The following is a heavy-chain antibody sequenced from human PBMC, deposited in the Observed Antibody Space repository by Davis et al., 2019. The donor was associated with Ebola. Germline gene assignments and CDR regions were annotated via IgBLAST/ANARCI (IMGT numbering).Heavy chain of an antibody. CDR1: GGTFSSYA. Sequence: SVKVSCKASGGTFSSYAISWMRQAPGQGLEWMGGIIPIFGTANYAQKFQGRVTITADESTSTAYMELSSLRSEDTAVYYCARDSTLVYGDYDYWGQGTLVTVSS. D-gene: IGHD4-17*01. CDR3: ARDSTLVYGDYDY. V-gene: IGHV1-69*13. CDR2: IIPIFGTA. J-gene: IGHJ4*02.